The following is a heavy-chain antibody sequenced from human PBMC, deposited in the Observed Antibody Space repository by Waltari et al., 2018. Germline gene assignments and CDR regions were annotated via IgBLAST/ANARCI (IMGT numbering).Heavy chain of an antibody. V-gene: IGHV4-4*02. D-gene: IGHD2-15*01. J-gene: IGHJ4*02. CDR1: GDSMTSSGW. CDR3: ARDRGRGLFLDS. Sequence: QLQLQQSGPGLVKPSESLSLTCVVPGDSMTSSGWWSWVRQSPGKGLVWIGQVHHSGKTNHHPSLASRVTVSIHTSNIQFSLKLPSPTAADTAMYYCARDRGRGLFLDSWGQGTLVTVSP. CDR2: VHHSGKT.